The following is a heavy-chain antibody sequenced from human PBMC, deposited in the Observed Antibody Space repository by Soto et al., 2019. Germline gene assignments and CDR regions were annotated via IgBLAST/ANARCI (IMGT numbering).Heavy chain of an antibody. CDR2: IYHSGST. V-gene: IGHV4-4*02. CDR1: GGSIHSNNW. J-gene: IGHJ6*03. CDR3: ARILMTTVTTGYYYYMDV. D-gene: IGHD4-4*01. Sequence: SGTPSLTRAVSGGSIHSNNWWRLVRPPPGKGLEWIGEIYHSGSTNYNPSLKSRVTISVDKSKNQFSLKLSSVTAADTAVYYCARILMTTVTTGYYYYMDVWGKGTTVTVSS.